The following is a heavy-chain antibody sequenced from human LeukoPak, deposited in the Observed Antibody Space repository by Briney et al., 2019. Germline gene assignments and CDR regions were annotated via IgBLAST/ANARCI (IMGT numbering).Heavy chain of an antibody. D-gene: IGHD3-10*01. J-gene: IGHJ4*02. V-gene: IGHV4-34*01. Sequence: PSETLSLTCAVYGGSFSGYYWSWIRQPPGKGLEWIGEINHSGSTNYNPSLKSRVTISVDTSKNQFSLKLSSVTAADTAVYYCARETTYYYGSGSYSSYFDYWGQGTLVTVSS. CDR1: GGSFSGYY. CDR3: ARETTYYYGSGSYSSYFDY. CDR2: INHSGST.